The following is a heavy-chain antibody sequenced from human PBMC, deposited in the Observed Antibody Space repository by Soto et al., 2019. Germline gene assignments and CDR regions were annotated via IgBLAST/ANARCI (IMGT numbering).Heavy chain of an antibody. CDR3: ARDGSRYYYDSSGYCDY. CDR1: GYTFTSYA. D-gene: IGHD3-22*01. Sequence: ASVKVSCKASGYTFTSYAMHWVRQAPGQRLEWMGWINAGNGNTKYSQKFQGRVTITRDTSASTAYMELSSLRSEDTAVYYCARDGSRYYYDSSGYCDYWGQGTLVTVSS. CDR2: INAGNGNT. V-gene: IGHV1-3*01. J-gene: IGHJ4*02.